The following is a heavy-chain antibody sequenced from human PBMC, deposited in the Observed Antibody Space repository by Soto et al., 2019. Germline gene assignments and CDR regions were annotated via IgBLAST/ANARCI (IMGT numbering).Heavy chain of an antibody. CDR2: INHSGST. D-gene: IGHD5-18*01. V-gene: IGHV4-34*01. Sequence: TSETLSLTCAVYGGSFSGYYWSWIRQPPGKGLEWIGEINHSGSTNYNPSLKSRVTISVDTSKNQFSLKLSSVTAADTAVYYCARQGLYSYGLDYWGQGTLVTVSS. CDR3: ARQGLYSYGLDY. J-gene: IGHJ4*02. CDR1: GGSFSGYY.